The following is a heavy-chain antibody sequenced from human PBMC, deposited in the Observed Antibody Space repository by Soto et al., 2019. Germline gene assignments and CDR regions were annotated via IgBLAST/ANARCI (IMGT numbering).Heavy chain of an antibody. CDR3: AKGGGYNTFDY. CDR1: GFTFSSYG. CDR2: ISYDGSNK. V-gene: IGHV3-30*18. Sequence: QVQLVESGGGVVQPGRSLRLSCAASGFTFSSYGMHWVRQAPGKGLEWVAVISYDGSNKYYADSVKGRFTISRDNSKNTLYLQMNSLRAEDTAVYYCAKGGGYNTFDYWGQGTLVTVSS. J-gene: IGHJ4*02. D-gene: IGHD5-12*01.